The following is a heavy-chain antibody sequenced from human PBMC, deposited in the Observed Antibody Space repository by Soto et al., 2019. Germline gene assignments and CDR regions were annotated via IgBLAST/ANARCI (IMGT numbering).Heavy chain of an antibody. CDR3: ARPVLRFLEWLSSPLDY. J-gene: IGHJ4*02. CDR2: ISYDGSNK. Sequence: QVQLVESGGCVVQPGRSLRLSCAASGFTFSSYAMHWVRQAPGKGLEWVAVISYDGSNKYYADSVKGRFTISRDNSKNTLYLQMNSLRAEDTAVYYCARPVLRFLEWLSSPLDYWGQGTLVTVSS. CDR1: GFTFSSYA. V-gene: IGHV3-30-3*01. D-gene: IGHD3-3*01.